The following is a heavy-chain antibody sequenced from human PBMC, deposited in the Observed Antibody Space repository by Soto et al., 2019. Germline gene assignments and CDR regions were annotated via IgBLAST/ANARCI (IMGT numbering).Heavy chain of an antibody. V-gene: IGHV4-59*01. J-gene: IGHJ2*01. CDR3: ARARSGSYGFWYFDL. Sequence: SETLSLTCTVSGGSISSYYWSWIRQPPGKGLEWIGYIYYSGSTNHNPSLKSRVTISVDTSKNQFSLKLNSVTAADTAVYYCARARSGSYGFWYFDLWGRGTLVNVSS. D-gene: IGHD3-10*01. CDR2: IYYSGST. CDR1: GGSISSYY.